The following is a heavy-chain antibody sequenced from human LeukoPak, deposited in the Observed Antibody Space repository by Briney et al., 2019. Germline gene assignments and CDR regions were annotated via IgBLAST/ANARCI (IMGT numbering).Heavy chain of an antibody. D-gene: IGHD3-10*01. Sequence: PGGSLRLSCAASGFTFSSYEMNWVRQAPGKGLEWVSYISSSGSTIYYADSVKGRFTISRDNAKNSLYLQMNSLRAEDTAIYYCAKDHSWYSGSGPSYDYWGQGTLVTVSS. V-gene: IGHV3-48*03. CDR3: AKDHSWYSGSGPSYDY. CDR1: GFTFSSYE. CDR2: ISSSGSTI. J-gene: IGHJ4*02.